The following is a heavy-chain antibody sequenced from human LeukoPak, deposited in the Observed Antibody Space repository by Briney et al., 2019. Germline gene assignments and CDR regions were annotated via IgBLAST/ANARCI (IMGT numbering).Heavy chain of an antibody. J-gene: IGHJ4*02. V-gene: IGHV1-2*02. CDR2: LSPGTGGT. D-gene: IGHD4-17*01. Sequence: ASVTVSCKSSGYTFTDYYVHWVRQAPGQGLEWMGWLSPGTGGTNYAQKFQGRVTMTRDTSISTAYLELSRLASDDTALYYCARNYGRTSIYFDYWGQGTVDTVSS. CDR1: GYTFTDYY. CDR3: ARNYGRTSIYFDY.